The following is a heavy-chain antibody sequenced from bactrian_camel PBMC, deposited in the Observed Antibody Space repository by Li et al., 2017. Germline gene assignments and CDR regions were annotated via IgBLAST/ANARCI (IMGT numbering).Heavy chain of an antibody. CDR2: IDRGGET. D-gene: IGHD5*01. CDR1: GDAASNYL. J-gene: IGHJ4*01. CDR3: ATAGLRVGWERTDCMEYNN. Sequence: VQLVESGGGSVQPGGSLTLSCAASGDAASNYLMGWVRQAPGKEREGVAVIDRGGETTYADSVKGRITISKDNAKNILYLQMDSLKPEDTAMYYCATAGLRVGWERTDCMEYNNWGQGTQVTVS. V-gene: IGHV3S42*01.